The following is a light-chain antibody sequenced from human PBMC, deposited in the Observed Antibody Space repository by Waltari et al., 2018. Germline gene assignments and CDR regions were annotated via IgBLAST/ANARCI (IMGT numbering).Light chain of an antibody. CDR1: SSDVGASHY. J-gene: IGLJ2*01. CDR3: SSYTTSSTVV. CDR2: DVS. V-gene: IGLV2-14*03. Sequence: QSALTQPASVSGSPGQSITISCTGTSSDVGASHYVSWYRQHPGTAPKLLIFDVSHRPSGVSNRFSGSKSGNTASLTISGLQAEDEADYYCSSYTTSSTVVFGGGTKLTVL.